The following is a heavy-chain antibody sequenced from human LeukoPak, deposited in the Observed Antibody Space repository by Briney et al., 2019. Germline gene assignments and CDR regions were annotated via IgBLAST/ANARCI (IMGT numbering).Heavy chain of an antibody. Sequence: GGSLRLSCAASGFTFNTYTMNWVRQAPGKGLEWLSYISGPSTTIYYADSVKGRFTVSRDNAKNSLYLQMNSLRAEDTAVYYCAREEVEISYYFDYWGQGTLVTVSS. CDR1: GFTFNTYT. J-gene: IGHJ4*02. CDR2: ISGPSTTI. CDR3: AREEVEISYYFDY. V-gene: IGHV3-48*01. D-gene: IGHD5-24*01.